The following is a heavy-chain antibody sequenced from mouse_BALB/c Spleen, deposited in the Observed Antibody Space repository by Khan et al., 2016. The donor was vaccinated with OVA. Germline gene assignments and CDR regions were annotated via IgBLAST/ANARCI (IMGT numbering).Heavy chain of an antibody. CDR3: ARRTTGYAMDY. Sequence: LEESGAELARPGASVKMSCKASGYTFPSYTMHWVKQRPGQGLEWIGYINPSSDYTIYNQKFKDKATLTADISSTTAYMQLSSLTSDDSAVNYCARRTTGYAMDYWGQGTSVTVSS. J-gene: IGHJ4*01. V-gene: IGHV1-4*01. CDR2: INPSSDYT. D-gene: IGHD2-14*01. CDR1: GYTFPSYT.